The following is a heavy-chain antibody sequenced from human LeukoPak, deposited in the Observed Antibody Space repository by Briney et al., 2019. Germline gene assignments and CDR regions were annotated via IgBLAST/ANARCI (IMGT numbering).Heavy chain of an antibody. Sequence: PGGSLRLSCAASGFTFSSYAMSWVRQAPGKGLEWVSAISGSGGSTYYADSVKGRFTISRDNSKNTLYLQMNSLRAEDTAVYYCATRPNWNDVSWFDPWGQGTLVTVSS. V-gene: IGHV3-23*01. CDR2: ISGSGGST. CDR3: ATRPNWNDVSWFDP. D-gene: IGHD1-20*01. CDR1: GFTFSSYA. J-gene: IGHJ5*02.